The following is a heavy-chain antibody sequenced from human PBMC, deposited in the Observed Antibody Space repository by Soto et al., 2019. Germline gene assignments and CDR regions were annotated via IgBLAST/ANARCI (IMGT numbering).Heavy chain of an antibody. CDR3: AREGSYSAYNFAHGIQLWSFDF. V-gene: IGHV4-4*07. CDR1: GGSINTFY. J-gene: IGHJ4*02. D-gene: IGHD5-12*01. CDR2: TFSSGST. Sequence: SETLSLTCTVSGGSINTFYWSWVRQPAGKGLEWIGRTFSSGSTSFNPSLESRVAMSVDTSKNHFSLNLSSVTAADMAVYYCAREGSYSAYNFAHGIQLWSFDFWGQGALVTVSS.